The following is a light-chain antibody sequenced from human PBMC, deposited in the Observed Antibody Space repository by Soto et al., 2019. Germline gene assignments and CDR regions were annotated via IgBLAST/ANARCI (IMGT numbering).Light chain of an antibody. CDR3: QQDGTSYT. CDR2: GTS. Sequence: EIVLTQSPGTLCLSPGERATLSFRASQSITSTYLAGYQQKPGQAPRLLIYGTSSRATGIPDRFSRSGSGTDFTLPISRLRPEDFAVYYCQQDGTSYTFGQGTKLEIK. CDR1: QSITSTY. V-gene: IGKV3-20*01. J-gene: IGKJ2*01.